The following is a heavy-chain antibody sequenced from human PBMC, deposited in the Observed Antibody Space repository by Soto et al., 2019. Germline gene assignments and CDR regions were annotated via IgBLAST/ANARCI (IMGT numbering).Heavy chain of an antibody. D-gene: IGHD3-3*01. J-gene: IGHJ6*02. CDR1: GFTFSSYS. Sequence: GGSLRLSCAASGFTFSSYSMNWVRQAPGKGLEWVSSISSSSSYIYYADSVKGRFTISRDNAKNSLYLQMNSLRAEDTAVYYCARDVGNYDFWSGYYPYYYYGMDVWGQGTTVTVSS. CDR2: ISSSSSYI. CDR3: ARDVGNYDFWSGYYPYYYYGMDV. V-gene: IGHV3-21*01.